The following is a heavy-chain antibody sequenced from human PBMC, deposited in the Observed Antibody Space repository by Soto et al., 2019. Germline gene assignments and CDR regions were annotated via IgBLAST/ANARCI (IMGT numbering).Heavy chain of an antibody. CDR2: IYYSGTT. D-gene: IGHD4-17*01. J-gene: IGHJ3*01. V-gene: IGHV4-31*03. Sequence: QVQLQESGPGLVKPSQTLSLTCTVSGGSISSGGYYWSWIRQNPGKGLEWIGYIYYSGTTNYNPSLKSRLTNSVARFKNQFSRKLTPLIAAARPVFYWGGEESVTVAFDFWAKGQWSPSLQ. CDR3: GGEESVTVAFDF. CDR1: GGSISSGGYY.